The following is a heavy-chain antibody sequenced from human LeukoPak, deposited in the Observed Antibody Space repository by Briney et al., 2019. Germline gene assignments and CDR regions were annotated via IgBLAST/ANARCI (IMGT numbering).Heavy chain of an antibody. D-gene: IGHD2-15*01. V-gene: IGHV4-59*11. Sequence: PSETLSLTCTVSGGSISSHYWSWLRQPPGKGLEWIGYIYYSGRIIYNPSLKSRVTISVDTSKTQFFLKLSSVTAADTAVYYCARSVVAATQGYYYYYYMDVWGKGTTVTVSS. CDR3: ARSVVAATQGYYYYYYMDV. CDR1: GGSISSHY. CDR2: IYYSGRI. J-gene: IGHJ6*03.